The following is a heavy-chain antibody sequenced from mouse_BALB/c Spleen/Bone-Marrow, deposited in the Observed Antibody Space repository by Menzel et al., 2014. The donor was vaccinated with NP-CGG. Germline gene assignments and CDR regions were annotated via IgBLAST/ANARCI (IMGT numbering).Heavy chain of an antibody. Sequence: VHVKQSGAELVKPGASVKLSCTASGFNIKDTYMHWVKQRPEQGLEWIGRIDSANGNTKYDPKFQGKATITADTSSNTAYLQLSSLTSEDTAVYYCARGGTTATWYFDVWGAGTTVTVSS. J-gene: IGHJ1*01. CDR3: ARGGTTATWYFDV. CDR1: GFNIKDTY. D-gene: IGHD1-2*01. CDR2: IDSANGNT. V-gene: IGHV14-3*02.